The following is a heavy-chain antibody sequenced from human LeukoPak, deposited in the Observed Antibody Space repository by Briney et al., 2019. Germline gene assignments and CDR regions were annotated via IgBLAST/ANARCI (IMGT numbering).Heavy chain of an antibody. V-gene: IGHV3-23*01. CDR2: ISGSGGST. CDR3: AKAVLSKDYFDY. Sequence: AGGSLRLSCAASGFTFSSYAMRWVRQAPGKGLEWVSAISGSGGSTYYADSVKGRFTISRDNSKNTLYLQMNSLRAEDTAVYYCAKAVLSKDYFDYWGQGTLVTVSS. J-gene: IGHJ4*02. CDR1: GFTFSSYA.